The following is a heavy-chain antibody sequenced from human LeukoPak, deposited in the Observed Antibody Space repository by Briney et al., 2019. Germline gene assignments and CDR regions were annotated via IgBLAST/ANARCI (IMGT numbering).Heavy chain of an antibody. CDR3: ARDSMAFL. Sequence: SETLSLTCTVSGGSISSYYWSWIRRPPGKGLEWIGYIYYSGSTNHNPSLKSRVTISVDTSKNQFSLKLSSVTAADTAVYYCARDSMAFLWGQGTLVTVSS. CDR2: IYYSGST. CDR1: GGSISSYY. D-gene: IGHD3-3*02. J-gene: IGHJ4*02. V-gene: IGHV4-59*01.